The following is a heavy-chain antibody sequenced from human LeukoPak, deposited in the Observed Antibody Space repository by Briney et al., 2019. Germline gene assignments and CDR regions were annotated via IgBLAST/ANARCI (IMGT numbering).Heavy chain of an antibody. CDR2: IYTSGST. V-gene: IGHV4-61*02. Sequence: SETLSLTCTVSGGSISSGSYYWSWIRQPAGKGLEWIGRIYTSGSTNYNPSLKSRVTISVDTSKNQFSLKLSSVTAADTAVYYCARGTYYYVRFDYWGQGTLVTVSS. CDR3: ARGTYYYVRFDY. CDR1: GGSISSGSYY. J-gene: IGHJ4*02. D-gene: IGHD3-10*02.